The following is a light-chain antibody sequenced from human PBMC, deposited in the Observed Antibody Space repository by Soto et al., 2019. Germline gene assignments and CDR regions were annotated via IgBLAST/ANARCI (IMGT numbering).Light chain of an antibody. J-gene: IGKJ2*01. CDR1: QSISSW. V-gene: IGKV1-5*01. CDR2: DAS. CDR3: QQYSSY. Sequence: DIQMTQSPSTLSASVGDRVTITCRASQSISSWLAWYQQKPGKAPKVLIYDASSLASGVPSRFSGRGSGPEFPLTISSLQPDDIATYYCQQYSSYFGQGTKLEIK.